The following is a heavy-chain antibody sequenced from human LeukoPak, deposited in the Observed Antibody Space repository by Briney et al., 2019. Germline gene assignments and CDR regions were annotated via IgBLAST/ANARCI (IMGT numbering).Heavy chain of an antibody. CDR2: IKQDGSEK. CDR3: ATLLGFGGIYRFDY. CDR1: GFTFSSYW. J-gene: IGHJ4*02. D-gene: IGHD3-10*01. V-gene: IGHV3-7*03. Sequence: GGSLRLSCAASGFTFSSYWMSWVRQAPGKGLEWVANIKQDGSEKYCVDSLKGRFTISRDNAKNSLYLQMNSLRAEDTAVYYCATLLGFGGIYRFDYWGQGTLVTVSS.